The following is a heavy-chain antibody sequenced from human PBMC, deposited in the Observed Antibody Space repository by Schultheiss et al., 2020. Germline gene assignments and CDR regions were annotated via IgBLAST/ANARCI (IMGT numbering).Heavy chain of an antibody. CDR3: AKAGLACGGDCPGRDSFAV. CDR1: GFTFSSYA. D-gene: IGHD2-21*02. CDR2: ISGSGGAT. V-gene: IGHV3-23*01. Sequence: GGSLRLSCAASGFTFSSYAMNWVRQAPGKGLEWISAISGSGGATYYADSVKGRFTISRDNAKNSLYLQMSSLRVEDTAVYYCAKAGLACGGDCPGRDSFAVWGQGTVVNVSS. J-gene: IGHJ3*01.